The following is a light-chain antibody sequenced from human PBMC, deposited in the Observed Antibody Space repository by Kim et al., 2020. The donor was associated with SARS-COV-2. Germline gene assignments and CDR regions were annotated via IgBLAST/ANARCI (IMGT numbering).Light chain of an antibody. J-gene: IGLJ2*01. V-gene: IGLV6-57*04. CDR2: EDY. Sequence: NFMLIQPHSVSESPGKTVTISCTRSSGNIGSNYVQWYQLRPGSAPTTVIYEDYQRPSGVPDRFSASIDSSSNAASLIISGLRTEDEAEYFCQSSDSGKPYVTFGGGTQLTVL. CDR3: QSSDSGKPYVT. CDR1: SGNIGSNY.